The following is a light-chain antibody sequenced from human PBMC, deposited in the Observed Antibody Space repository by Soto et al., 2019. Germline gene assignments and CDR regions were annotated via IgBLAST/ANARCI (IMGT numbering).Light chain of an antibody. Sequence: ERATLSCRASQSVSSSYLAWYQQKPGQAPRLLIYDASSRATGIPDRFSGSGSGTDFTLTISRLEPEDFAVYYCQQYGSSSIPFGQGTRLEIK. V-gene: IGKV3-20*01. CDR3: QQYGSSSIP. CDR2: DAS. J-gene: IGKJ5*01. CDR1: QSVSSSY.